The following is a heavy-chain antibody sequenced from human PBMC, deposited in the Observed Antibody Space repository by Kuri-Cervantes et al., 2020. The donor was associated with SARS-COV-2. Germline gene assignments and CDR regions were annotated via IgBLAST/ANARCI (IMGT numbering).Heavy chain of an antibody. Sequence: LRLSCTVSGGSISRGGYYWSWIRQHPEKGLEWIGYIYYSGGTYYNPSLKSRVSMSVDTSKSQFSLNLSSVTAADTAVYYCARGMQQWPFDYWGQGTRGTVSS. J-gene: IGHJ4*02. CDR3: ARGMQQWPFDY. CDR1: GGSISRGGYY. D-gene: IGHD6-19*01. CDR2: IYYSGGT. V-gene: IGHV4-31*03.